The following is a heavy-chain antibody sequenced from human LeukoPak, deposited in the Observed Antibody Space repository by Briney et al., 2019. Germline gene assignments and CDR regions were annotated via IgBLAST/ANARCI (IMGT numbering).Heavy chain of an antibody. J-gene: IGHJ4*02. V-gene: IGHV1-2*02. Sequence: ASVKVSCKASGYTFTGYYMHWVRQAPGQGLEWMGWINPNSGGTNYAQKFQGRVTMTRDTSISTAYMELSRLRSDDTAVYYCARHTGSLYDFWSGYIDYWGQGTLVTVSS. D-gene: IGHD3-3*01. CDR1: GYTFTGYY. CDR3: ARHTGSLYDFWSGYIDY. CDR2: INPNSGGT.